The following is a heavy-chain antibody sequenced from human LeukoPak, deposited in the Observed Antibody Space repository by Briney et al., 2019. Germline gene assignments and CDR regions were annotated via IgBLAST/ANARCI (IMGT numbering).Heavy chain of an antibody. CDR1: GFSLSTSGVG. CDR2: IYWDDDK. CDR3: AHRGGYGSFLDGSLDY. D-gene: IGHD5-12*01. J-gene: IGHJ4*02. Sequence: SGPTLVKPTQTLTLTCTFSGFSLSTSGVGVGSIRHPPGKALALLALIYWDDDKRYSPSVKSRLTITKDTSKNQVVLTMTNMDPVDTATYYCAHRGGYGSFLDGSLDYWGQGTLVTVSS. V-gene: IGHV2-5*02.